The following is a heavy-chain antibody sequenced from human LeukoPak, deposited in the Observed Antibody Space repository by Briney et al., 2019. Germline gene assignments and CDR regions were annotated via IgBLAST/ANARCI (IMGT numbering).Heavy chain of an antibody. D-gene: IGHD4-23*01. CDR3: AKKVVTQPGPAYFQH. V-gene: IGHV3-30*07. CDR2: ISYDGSNK. Sequence: GRSLRLSCAASGFTFSTYAMHWVRQAPGRGLEWVAIISYDGSNKYYADSVKGRFTISRDNSKNTLYLQMNSLRAEDTAVYYCAKKVVTQPGPAYFQHWGQGALVTVSS. CDR1: GFTFSTYA. J-gene: IGHJ1*01.